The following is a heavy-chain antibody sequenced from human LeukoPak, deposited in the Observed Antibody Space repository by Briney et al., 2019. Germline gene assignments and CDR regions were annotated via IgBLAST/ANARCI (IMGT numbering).Heavy chain of an antibody. Sequence: SETQSLTCAVYGGSFSGYYWSWIRQPPGKGLEWIGEINHSGSTNYNPSLKSRVTISVDTSKNQFSLKLSSVTAADTAVYYCARGPRHYDSSGYYYGDAFDIWGQGTMVTVSS. CDR1: GGSFSGYY. CDR2: INHSGST. V-gene: IGHV4-34*01. CDR3: ARGPRHYDSSGYYYGDAFDI. D-gene: IGHD3-22*01. J-gene: IGHJ3*02.